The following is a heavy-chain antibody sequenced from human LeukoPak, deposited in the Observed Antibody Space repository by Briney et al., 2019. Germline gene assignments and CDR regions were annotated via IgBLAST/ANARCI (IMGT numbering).Heavy chain of an antibody. D-gene: IGHD6-19*01. V-gene: IGHV3-30*18. CDR1: GCTFSSYS. J-gene: IGHJ4*02. CDR3: AKDESLIAVAGTAGIDY. Sequence: GGSLRLSCAASGCTFSSYSMHWVRQAPGKGLEWVAVISYDGSNKYYADSVKGRFTTSRDNSKNTLYLQMNSLRAEDTAVYYCAKDESLIAVAGTAGIDYWGQGTLVTVSS. CDR2: ISYDGSNK.